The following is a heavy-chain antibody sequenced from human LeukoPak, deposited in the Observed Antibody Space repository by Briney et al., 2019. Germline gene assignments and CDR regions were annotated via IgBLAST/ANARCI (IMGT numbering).Heavy chain of an antibody. D-gene: IGHD3-10*01. J-gene: IGHJ4*02. CDR1: GYTLTNHY. Sequence: ASVKVSCKASGYTLTNHYMHWVRQAPGQGFESMGQINPIDGGTTYAQKFQGRVTMTRDTSTSTVYIELSSLEPEDTAVYYCARFYYGSGNYRKFDYWGQGTLVTVSS. CDR2: INPIDGGT. CDR3: ARFYYGSGNYRKFDY. V-gene: IGHV1-46*01.